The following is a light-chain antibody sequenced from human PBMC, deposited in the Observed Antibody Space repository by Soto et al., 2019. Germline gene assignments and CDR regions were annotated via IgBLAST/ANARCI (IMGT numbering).Light chain of an antibody. V-gene: IGKV3-15*01. J-gene: IGKJ4*01. CDR1: QSVSSY. CDR3: QQYHTWPIT. Sequence: EIVMTQSPATLSVSPGERATLSCRASQSVSSYLAWYQHKPGQAPRLLISGASTGATGIPARFSGSGSGTEFTLTISSLQSEDCAIYYCQQYHTWPITFGGGTKVDIK. CDR2: GAS.